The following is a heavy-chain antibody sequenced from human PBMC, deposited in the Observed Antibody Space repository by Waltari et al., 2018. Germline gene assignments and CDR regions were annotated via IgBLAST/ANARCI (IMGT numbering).Heavy chain of an antibody. V-gene: IGHV4-34*01. CDR3: ARGRGGYYYGSGSYSSYFDY. D-gene: IGHD3-10*01. Sequence: QVQLQQWGAGLLKPSETLSLTCAVSGGSFSTYYWSWTRQPPGKGLEYIGEINHSGSTNYNPSLKSRITISVDTSKNQCSLKLSSVTVADTAVFYCARGRGGYYYGSGSYSSYFDYWGQGTLVTVSS. CDR1: GGSFSTYY. J-gene: IGHJ4*02. CDR2: INHSGST.